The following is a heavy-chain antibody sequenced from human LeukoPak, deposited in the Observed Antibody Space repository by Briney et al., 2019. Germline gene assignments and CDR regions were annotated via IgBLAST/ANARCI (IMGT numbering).Heavy chain of an antibody. D-gene: IGHD1-26*01. Sequence: GASVKVSCKASGYTFTGYYMHWVRQAPGQGLEWMGRINPNNGATNYAQKFQGRVTITGDTSISTAYMELSSLRSDDTAVYYCTRESGSYHGNDYWGQGTLVTV. V-gene: IGHV1-2*06. CDR1: GYTFTGYY. CDR3: TRESGSYHGNDY. J-gene: IGHJ4*02. CDR2: INPNNGAT.